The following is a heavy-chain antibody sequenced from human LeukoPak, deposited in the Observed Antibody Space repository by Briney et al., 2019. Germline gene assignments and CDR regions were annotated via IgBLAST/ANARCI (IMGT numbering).Heavy chain of an antibody. V-gene: IGHV1-69*06. Sequence: SVKVSCKASGGTFSSYAISWVRQAPGQGLEWMGGIIPIFGTANYAQKFQGRVTITADKSTSTAYMELSSVTAADTAVYYCARHGYSSSWWGVGFDYWGQGTLVTVSS. CDR1: GGTFSSYA. D-gene: IGHD6-13*01. CDR3: ARHGYSSSWWGVGFDY. J-gene: IGHJ4*02. CDR2: IIPIFGTA.